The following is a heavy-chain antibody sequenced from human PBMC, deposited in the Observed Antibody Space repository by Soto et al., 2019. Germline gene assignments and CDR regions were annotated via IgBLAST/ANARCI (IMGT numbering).Heavy chain of an antibody. CDR3: ARDPNFSLTFHYYGMDV. V-gene: IGHV1-46*01. Sequence: ASVKVSCKASGYTFTTYYLHWVRQAPGQGLEWMGIINPDTGSTSSAQNFRGRVSVTRDTSTSTVYMELYSLSSEDTAVYHCARDPNFSLTFHYYGMDVWGQGTTVTVSS. CDR2: INPDTGST. J-gene: IGHJ6*02. CDR1: GYTFTTYY.